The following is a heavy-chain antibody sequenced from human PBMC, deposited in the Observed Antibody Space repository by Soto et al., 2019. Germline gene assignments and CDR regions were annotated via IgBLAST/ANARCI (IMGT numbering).Heavy chain of an antibody. V-gene: IGHV1-69*13. J-gene: IGHJ4*02. D-gene: IGHD3-22*01. Sequence: SVKVSCKASGGSFSSSSISWVRHAPGQGLERGGGIIPIFVTSHYAQKFQGRVTITADESTNTAYMVLSSLTSEDTAVYYCARSLDYHDYTGYSTVGVYFDYWGLGTLVTVSS. CDR2: IIPIFVTS. CDR3: ARSLDYHDYTGYSTVGVYFDY. CDR1: GGSFSSSS.